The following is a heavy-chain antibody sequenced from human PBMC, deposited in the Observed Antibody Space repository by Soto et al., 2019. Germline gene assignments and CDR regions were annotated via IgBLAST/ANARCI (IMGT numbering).Heavy chain of an antibody. CDR3: ASSDRIGFGFDY. D-gene: IGHD3-22*01. CDR2: TSYRSKWYN. Sequence: QVQLQQSGPGLVKPSQTLSLTCDISWDSVSSNSADWNWIRQSPWRGLEWLGRTSYRSKWYNDYPVSVKSRKTINPESSKHQFSFPLNSFTPEDKALYDCASSDRIGFGFDYWGQGTLVPGSS. J-gene: IGHJ4*02. V-gene: IGHV6-1*01. CDR1: WDSVSSNSAD.